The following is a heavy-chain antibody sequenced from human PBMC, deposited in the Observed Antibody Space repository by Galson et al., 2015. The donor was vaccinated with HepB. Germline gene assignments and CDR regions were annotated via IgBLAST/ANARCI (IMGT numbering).Heavy chain of an antibody. CDR3: ATSRGFGEFDYFDY. CDR2: NSGSGSSA. J-gene: IGHJ4*02. Sequence: SLRLSCAASGFTLSSYTMSWVRQAPGKGLEWVSGNSGSGSSAYYADSVKGRFTISRDNSKNTLYLQMNSLRVEDTAVYYCATSRGFGEFDYFDYWGQGTLVTASP. CDR1: GFTLSSYT. V-gene: IGHV3-23*01. D-gene: IGHD3-10*01.